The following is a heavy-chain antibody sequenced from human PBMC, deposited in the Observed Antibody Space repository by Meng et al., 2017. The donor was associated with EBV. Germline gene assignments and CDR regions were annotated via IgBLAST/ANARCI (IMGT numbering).Heavy chain of an antibody. Sequence: QVQLVLSGAEGKKPGASVKVSCKASGYTSTGYYMHWVRQAPGQGLEWMGRINPNSGGTNYAQKFQGRVTMTRDTSISTAYMELSRLRSDDTAVYYCARVGIAVAGTGDYWGQGTLVTVSS. CDR1: GYTSTGYY. CDR2: INPNSGGT. D-gene: IGHD6-19*01. V-gene: IGHV1-2*06. J-gene: IGHJ4*02. CDR3: ARVGIAVAGTGDY.